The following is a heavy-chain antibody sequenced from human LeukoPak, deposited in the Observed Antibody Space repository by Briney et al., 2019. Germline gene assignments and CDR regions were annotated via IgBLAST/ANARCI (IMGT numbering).Heavy chain of an antibody. CDR1: GGSISTYY. D-gene: IGHD6-6*01. J-gene: IGHJ4*02. V-gene: IGHV4-59*08. Sequence: SETLSLTCTVSGGSISTYYWSWIRQPPGKALEWIGYIYYSGSTNYNPSLKSRVTISVDTSKNQFSLKLSSVTAADTAVYYCARLYSSSFPLYWGQGTLVTVSS. CDR3: ARLYSSSFPLY. CDR2: IYYSGST.